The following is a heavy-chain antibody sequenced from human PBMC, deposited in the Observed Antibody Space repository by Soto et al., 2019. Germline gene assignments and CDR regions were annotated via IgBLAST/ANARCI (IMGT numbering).Heavy chain of an antibody. D-gene: IGHD2-21*02. CDR2: IYYSGST. CDR1: CSSISSGGHY. CDR3: ARQRTSVVTQAYFDV. V-gene: IGHV4-39*01. J-gene: IGHJ4*02. Sequence: SETLSLTCTVSCSSISSGGHYWSWTRPPPGKGLEWSGSIYYSGSTYNNPSLRSRVSMSIDTSKDQFSLKLKSVTAADTALYFCARQRTSVVTQAYFDVWGPGSLVTVSS.